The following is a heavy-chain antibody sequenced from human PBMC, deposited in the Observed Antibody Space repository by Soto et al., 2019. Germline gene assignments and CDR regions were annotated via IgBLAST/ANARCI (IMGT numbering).Heavy chain of an antibody. D-gene: IGHD6-13*01. CDR2: INHSGST. CDR1: GGSFSGYY. J-gene: IGHJ6*02. V-gene: IGHV4-34*01. CDR3: ARLKPPGTGTDYYYYAMDV. Sequence: ETLSLTCAVCGGSFSGYYWTWIRQPPGKGLEWIGEINHSGSTNYNPSLKSRVTISVDTSKNQFSLKLSSVTAADTAVYYCARLKPPGTGTDYYYYAMDVWGQGTTVTVSS.